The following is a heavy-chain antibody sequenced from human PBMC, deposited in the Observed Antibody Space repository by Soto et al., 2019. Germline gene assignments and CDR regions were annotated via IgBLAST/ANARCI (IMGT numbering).Heavy chain of an antibody. CDR1: GFTFSNAW. J-gene: IGHJ4*02. CDR2: IKSKTDVGTT. Sequence: GGSLRLSCAASGFTFSNAWMNWVRQAPGKGLEWVGRIKSKTDVGTTDYAAPVKGRFTISRDDSKNTLYLQMNSLKTEDTAVYYCTTEAAYVDFDYWGQGTLVTVSS. D-gene: IGHD3-10*02. CDR3: TTEAAYVDFDY. V-gene: IGHV3-15*07.